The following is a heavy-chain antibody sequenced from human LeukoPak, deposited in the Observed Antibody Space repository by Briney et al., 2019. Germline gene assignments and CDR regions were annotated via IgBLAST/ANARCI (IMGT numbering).Heavy chain of an antibody. CDR1: GGSISSYY. D-gene: IGHD3-10*01. CDR3: AANSADYNTLGSSYKV. V-gene: IGHV4-59*08. J-gene: IGHJ4*02. Sequence: SETLSLTCTVSGGSISSYYWSWIRQPPGKGLEWIGYIYYSGSTNYNPSLKSRVTISVDTSKNQFSLKLNSVTAADTAVFYCAANSADYNTLGSSYKVWGQGTLVTVSS. CDR2: IYYSGST.